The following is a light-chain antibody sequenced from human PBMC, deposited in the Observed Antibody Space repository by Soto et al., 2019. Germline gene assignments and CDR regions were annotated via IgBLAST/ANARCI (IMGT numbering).Light chain of an antibody. V-gene: IGKV3-15*01. CDR1: QSVFSN. CDR3: QQYNNWPPVT. J-gene: IGKJ4*01. Sequence: EIVMTQSPSTLSVSPGERATLSCRASQSVFSNLAWYQQKPGQAPRLLIYGASTRATGIPARCSGSGSGTEFTLTISSLQSEDFAVYYCQQYNNWPPVTFGGGTKVEIK. CDR2: GAS.